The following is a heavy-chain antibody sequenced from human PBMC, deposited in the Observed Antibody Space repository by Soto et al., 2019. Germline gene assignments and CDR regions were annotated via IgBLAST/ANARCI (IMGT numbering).Heavy chain of an antibody. J-gene: IGHJ6*02. CDR3: TRDVGNYHSSGYPLGGMDV. CDR2: IT. D-gene: IGHD3-22*01. V-gene: IGHV3-72*01. Sequence: GGSLRLSCAASGFTFSSFHMNWVRQAPGRGLEWVAYITEHAASVKGRFTISRDDSKNSLYLQMNSLKTEDTAVYYCTRDVGNYHSSGYPLGGMDVWGQGTTVTVSS. CDR1: GFTFSSFH.